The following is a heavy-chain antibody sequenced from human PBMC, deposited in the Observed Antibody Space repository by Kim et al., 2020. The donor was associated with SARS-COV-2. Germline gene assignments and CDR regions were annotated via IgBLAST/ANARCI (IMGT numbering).Heavy chain of an antibody. V-gene: IGHV3-30*02. CDR3: ARDRGVVHMDI. J-gene: IGHJ6*02. CDR1: GLTFSSHG. D-gene: IGHD2-21*01. Sequence: GGSLRLSCAATGLTFSSHGFHWVRLAPGKGLEWVSFIRSDGSDQNFADSVKGRFTISRDNSKNTLYLQMNSLIAEDTAVYYCARDRGVVHMDIWGQGT. CDR2: IRSDGSDQ.